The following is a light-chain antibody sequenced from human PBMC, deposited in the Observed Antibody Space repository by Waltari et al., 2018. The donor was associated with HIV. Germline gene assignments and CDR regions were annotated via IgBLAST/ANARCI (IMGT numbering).Light chain of an antibody. CDR2: DVS. CDR1: TRDVGGYRY. J-gene: IGLJ1*01. CDR3: KSYAGSNNPYV. V-gene: IGLV2-8*01. Sequence: QSALTQPPSASGSPGQSVTISCTGTTRDVGGYRYVSWYQHHPGKAPKLIIYDVSKRPSGVPDRFSGSKSGNTASLTVSGLQADDEADYYCKSYAGSNNPYVFGTGTKVTVL.